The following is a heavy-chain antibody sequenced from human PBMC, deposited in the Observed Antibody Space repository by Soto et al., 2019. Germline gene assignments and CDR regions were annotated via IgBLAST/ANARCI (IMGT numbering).Heavy chain of an antibody. CDR1: GFPFNDYY. CDR2: ISPKSTFR. CDR3: VRGGGGGLFEH. Sequence: GGSLRLSCATSGFPFNDYYMTWIRQAPGKGLEWLSHISPKSTFRNYADSVKGRFTISRDNTESSLFLQMNSLGVDDTAVYSCVRGGGGGLFEHWGQGILVTVSS. V-gene: IGHV3-11*06. J-gene: IGHJ4*02. D-gene: IGHD2-21*01.